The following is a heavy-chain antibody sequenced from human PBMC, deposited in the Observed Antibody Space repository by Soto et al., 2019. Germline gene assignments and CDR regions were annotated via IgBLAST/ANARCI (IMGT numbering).Heavy chain of an antibody. D-gene: IGHD6-19*01. CDR1: GFTFSSYA. V-gene: IGHV3-23*01. CDR2: ISGSGVST. CDR3: AKVPYKSGWGMFNWFDP. J-gene: IGHJ5*02. Sequence: EVQLLESGGGLVQSGGSLRLSCAASGFTFSSYAMSWVRQTPGKTLEWVSAISGSGVSTYYADSVKGRFTISRDNSKNTVYVQMNSLRGEDTAVYYCAKVPYKSGWGMFNWFDPWGQGTLVTVSS.